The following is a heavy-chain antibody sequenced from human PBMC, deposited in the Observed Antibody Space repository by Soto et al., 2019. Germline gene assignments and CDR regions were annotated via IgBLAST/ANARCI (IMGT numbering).Heavy chain of an antibody. J-gene: IGHJ6*02. CDR1: GFTFSSYA. CDR2: ISGSGGST. Sequence: EVQLLESGGGLVQPGGSLRLSCAASGFTFSSYAMSWVRQAPGKGLEWVSAISGSGGSTYYADSVKGRFTISRDNSKNPLYLKINSLRAEDTAVYYCAKDSPPEGYYYYGMDVWGQGTTVTVSS. V-gene: IGHV3-23*01. CDR3: AKDSPPEGYYYYGMDV.